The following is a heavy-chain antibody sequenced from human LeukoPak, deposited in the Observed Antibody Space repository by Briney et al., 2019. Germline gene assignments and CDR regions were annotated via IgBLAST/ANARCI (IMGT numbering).Heavy chain of an antibody. D-gene: IGHD3-22*01. V-gene: IGHV4-34*01. J-gene: IGHJ4*02. Sequence: SETLSLTCAVYGGSFSGYYWSWIRQPPGKGLEWIGEINHSGSTNYNPSLKSRVTISVDTSKNQFSLKLSSVTAADTAVYYCATASYDSSGYYYDYFDYWGQGTLVTVSS. CDR3: ATASYDSSGYYYDYFDY. CDR1: GGSFSGYY. CDR2: INHSGST.